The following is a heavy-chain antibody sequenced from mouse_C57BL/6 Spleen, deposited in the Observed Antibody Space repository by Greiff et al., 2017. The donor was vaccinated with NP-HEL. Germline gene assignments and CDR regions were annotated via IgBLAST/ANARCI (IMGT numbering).Heavy chain of an antibody. Sequence: VQLQQSGAELVKPGASVKLSCTASGFNIQDYYMHWVKQRTEQGLEWIGRIDPEDGDTIYAPKFQGQATITADTSSNTAYLQLSSLTSEDTAVYYCAREGGISCKAWFAYWGQGTLVTVSA. CDR1: GFNIQDYY. V-gene: IGHV14-2*01. D-gene: IGHD1-1*01. J-gene: IGHJ3*01. CDR2: IDPEDGDT. CDR3: AREGGISCKAWFAY.